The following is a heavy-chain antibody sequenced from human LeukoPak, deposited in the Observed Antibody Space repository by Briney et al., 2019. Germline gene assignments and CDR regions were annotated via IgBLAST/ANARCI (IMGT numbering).Heavy chain of an antibody. D-gene: IGHD1-26*01. V-gene: IGHV3-30-3*01. CDR1: GFTFSSYA. CDR2: ISYDGSNK. J-gene: IGHJ4*02. Sequence: GGSLRLSCAASGFTFSSYAKHWVRQAPGKGLEWVAVISYDGSNKYYADSVKGRFTISRDNSKNTLYLQMNSLRAEDTAVYYCARNGGIVGANFDYWGQGTLVTVSS. CDR3: ARNGGIVGANFDY.